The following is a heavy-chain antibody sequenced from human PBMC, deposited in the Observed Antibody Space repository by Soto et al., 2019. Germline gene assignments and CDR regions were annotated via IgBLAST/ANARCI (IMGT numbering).Heavy chain of an antibody. CDR1: GGSISSYY. V-gene: IGHV4-59*01. D-gene: IGHD3-16*02. J-gene: IGHJ3*02. Sequence: PWETLSLTCTVSGGSISSYYWSWIRQPPGKGLEWIGYIYYSGSTNYNPSLKSRVTISVDTSKNQFSLKLSSVTAADTAVYYCARDSRRLYYDYVWGSYRYGAFDIWGQGTMVTVSS. CDR2: IYYSGST. CDR3: ARDSRRLYYDYVWGSYRYGAFDI.